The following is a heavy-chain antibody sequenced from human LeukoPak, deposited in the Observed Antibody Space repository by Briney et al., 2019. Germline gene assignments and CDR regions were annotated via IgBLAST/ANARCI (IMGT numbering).Heavy chain of an antibody. Sequence: SETLSLTCTVSGGSISSSSYYWGWIRQPPGKGLEWIGSIYYSGSTYYNPSLKSRVTISVDTSKNQFSLKLSSVTAADTAVYYCARDQVSFWGYFDYWGQGTLVTVSS. CDR2: IYYSGST. J-gene: IGHJ4*02. D-gene: IGHD3-16*01. V-gene: IGHV4-39*07. CDR3: ARDQVSFWGYFDY. CDR1: GGSISSSSYY.